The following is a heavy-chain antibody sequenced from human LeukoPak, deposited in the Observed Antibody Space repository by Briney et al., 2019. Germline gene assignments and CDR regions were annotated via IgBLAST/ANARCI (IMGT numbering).Heavy chain of an antibody. D-gene: IGHD6-19*01. J-gene: IGHJ4*02. Sequence: PGGSLRLSCSASGFTFSSYAMHWVRQAPGKGLEYVSSISSEGGSTYYADSVKGRFTISRDNSKNTPYLQMNSLRAEDTAVYYCARGYSSGWYGFDYWGQGTLVTVSS. CDR3: ARGYSSGWYGFDY. V-gene: IGHV3-64*04. CDR2: ISSEGGST. CDR1: GFTFSSYA.